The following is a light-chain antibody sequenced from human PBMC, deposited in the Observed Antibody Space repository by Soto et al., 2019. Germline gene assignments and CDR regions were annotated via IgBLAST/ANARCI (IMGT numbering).Light chain of an antibody. J-gene: IGKJ4*01. CDR3: QQCGDWPLT. CDR2: DAS. Sequence: SVLILTPATLSLSPGERASLSCRASQSVSSYLAWYQQKPGQAPRLFIYDASNRATGVPARFSGSGSGTDFTLTISSLEPEDFAVYYCQQCGDWPLTFGGGTKLDIK. V-gene: IGKV3-11*01. CDR1: QSVSSY.